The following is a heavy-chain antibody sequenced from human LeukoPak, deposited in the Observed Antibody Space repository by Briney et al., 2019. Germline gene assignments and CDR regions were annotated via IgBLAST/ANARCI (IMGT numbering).Heavy chain of an antibody. D-gene: IGHD6-6*01. CDR3: ARGPSAAPNWFDP. CDR2: IIPIFGTA. J-gene: IGHJ5*02. Sequence: GSSVKVSCKASGGTVSRYPISWVRQAPGQGLEWMGGIIPIFGTANYAQKFQGRVTMTTDTSTSTAYMELRSLRSDDTAAYYCARGPSAAPNWFDPWGQGTLVTVSS. CDR1: GGTVSRYP. V-gene: IGHV1-69*05.